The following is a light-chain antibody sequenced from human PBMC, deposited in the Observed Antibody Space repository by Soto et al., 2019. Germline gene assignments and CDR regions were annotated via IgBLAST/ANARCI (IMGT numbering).Light chain of an antibody. CDR3: QQSYSNPPTT. V-gene: IGKV1-39*01. Sequence: DIEMTQSPSSLSASVGDRVTITCRASQTINNYLNWYQQKPGKAPNLLIYAASSLQTGVPSRFSGSGSGTYFTLTIRGLQPEDFATYYCQQSYSNPPTTFGGGTKVDIK. J-gene: IGKJ4*01. CDR2: AAS. CDR1: QTINNY.